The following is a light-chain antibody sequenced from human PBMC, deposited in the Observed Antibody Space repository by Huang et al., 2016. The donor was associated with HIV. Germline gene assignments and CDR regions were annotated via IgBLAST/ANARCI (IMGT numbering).Light chain of an antibody. Sequence: EIVMTQSPATLSVSPGEGATFSCRASQSVNSNFAWYQQQPGQAPRLLIYGASTRATGIPGRFSGSGSGTEFTLTISSLQSEDFAVYYCLQYNKWPPYTFGQGTNLEIK. J-gene: IGKJ2*01. V-gene: IGKV3-15*01. CDR3: LQYNKWPPYT. CDR1: QSVNSN. CDR2: GAS.